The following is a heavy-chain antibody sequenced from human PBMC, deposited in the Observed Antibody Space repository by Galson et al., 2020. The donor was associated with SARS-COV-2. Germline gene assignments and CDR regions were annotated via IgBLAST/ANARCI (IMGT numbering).Heavy chain of an antibody. CDR3: AREEPMGYSSGYPFDY. CDR1: GGSISSSSYY. V-gene: IGHV4-39*07. J-gene: IGHJ4*02. Sequence: SETLSLTCTVSGGSISSSSYYWVWIRQPPGKGLEWIGSIYYSGSTYYNPSLKSRVTISVDTSKNQFSLKLSSVTAADTAVYYCAREEPMGYSSGYPFDYWGQGTLVTVSS. D-gene: IGHD3-22*01. CDR2: IYYSGST.